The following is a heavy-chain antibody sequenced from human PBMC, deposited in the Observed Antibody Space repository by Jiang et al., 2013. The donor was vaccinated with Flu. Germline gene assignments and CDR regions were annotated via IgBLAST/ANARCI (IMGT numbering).Heavy chain of an antibody. CDR1: GYSFTSYW. V-gene: IGHV5-51*03. D-gene: IGHD3-10*01. CDR3: ATRDRYGSGSTEAFDI. Sequence: GAEVKKPGESLKISCKGSGYSFTSYWIGWVRQMPGKGLEWMGIIYPGDSDTRYSPSFQGQVTISADKSISTAYLQWSSLKASDTAMYYCATRDRYGSGSTEAFDIWGQGTMVTVSS. CDR2: IYPGDSDT. J-gene: IGHJ3*02.